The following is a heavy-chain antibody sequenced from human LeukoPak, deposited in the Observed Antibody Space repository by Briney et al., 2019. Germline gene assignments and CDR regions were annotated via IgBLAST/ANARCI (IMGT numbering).Heavy chain of an antibody. CDR2: ISGSGGST. Sequence: HTGGSLRLSCAASGFTFSSYAMSWVRQAPGKGLEWVSAISGSGGSTYYADSVKGRFTISRDNSKKTLYLQMNSLRAEDTAVYYCARDRLHYGEYEKTFDYWGQGTLVSVSS. CDR1: GFTFSSYA. CDR3: ARDRLHYGEYEKTFDY. J-gene: IGHJ4*02. D-gene: IGHD4-17*01. V-gene: IGHV3-23*01.